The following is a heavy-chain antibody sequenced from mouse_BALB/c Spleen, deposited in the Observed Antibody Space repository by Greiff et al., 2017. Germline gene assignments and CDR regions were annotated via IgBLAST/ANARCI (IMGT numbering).Heavy chain of an antibody. CDR2: IDPETGGT. V-gene: IGHV1-15*01. CDR1: GYTFTDYE. CDR3: TRKDYYGNYGGDY. Sequence: QVQLQQSGAELVRPGASVTLSCKASGYTFTDYEMHWVKQTPVHGLEWIGAIDPETGGTAYNQKFKGKATLTADKSSSTAYKELRSLTSEDSAVYYCTRKDYYGNYGGDYWGQGTTLTVSS. D-gene: IGHD2-1*01. J-gene: IGHJ2*01.